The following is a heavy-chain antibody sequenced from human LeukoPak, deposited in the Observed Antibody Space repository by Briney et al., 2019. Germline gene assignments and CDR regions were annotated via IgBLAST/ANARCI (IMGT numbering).Heavy chain of an antibody. CDR2: IYDSGST. V-gene: IGHV4-59*12. CDR1: GGSISSYY. J-gene: IGHJ1*01. Sequence: PSETLSLTCTVSGGSISSYYWSWIRQPPGKGLEWIGYIYDSGSTNYNPSLKSRVTISVDTSKNQFSLKLSSVTAADTAMYYCARRLLGYCSGGSCYSGYFQHWGQGTLVTVSS. D-gene: IGHD2-15*01. CDR3: ARRLLGYCSGGSCYSGYFQH.